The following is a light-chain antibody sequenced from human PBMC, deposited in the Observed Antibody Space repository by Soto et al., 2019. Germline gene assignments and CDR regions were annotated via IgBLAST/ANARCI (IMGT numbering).Light chain of an antibody. CDR3: QQYDEWPLT. V-gene: IGKV3-15*01. Sequence: EKVMTQSPATLSVSPGERATLSCRASQNVKTRLDWYQQKPGQAHRLLIFDAFTRATGIPARFSGSASGTDFTLTISSLQSEDSAVYYCQQYDEWPLTFGGGTKVEIK. J-gene: IGKJ4*01. CDR2: DAF. CDR1: QNVKTR.